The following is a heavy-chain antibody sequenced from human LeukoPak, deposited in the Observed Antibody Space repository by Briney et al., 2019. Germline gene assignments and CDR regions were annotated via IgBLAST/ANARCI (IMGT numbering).Heavy chain of an antibody. J-gene: IGHJ6*03. CDR1: GYTFTSYD. CDR2: MNPNSGNT. CDR3: ARGQGLLWFREFYYYYYMDV. D-gene: IGHD3-10*01. V-gene: IGHV1-8*01. Sequence: ASVKVSCKASGYTFTSYDINWVRRATGQGLEWMGWMNPNSGNTGYAQKFQGRVTMTRNTSISTAYMELSSLRSEDTAVYYCARGQGLLWFREFYYYYYMDVWGKGTTVTVSS.